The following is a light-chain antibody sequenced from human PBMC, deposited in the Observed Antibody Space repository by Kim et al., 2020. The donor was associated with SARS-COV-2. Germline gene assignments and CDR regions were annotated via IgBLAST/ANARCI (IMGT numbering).Light chain of an antibody. CDR1: RRVSGSY. CDR2: GAS. Sequence: FPAESATPPSSGSRRVSGSYLAWYQQKPGQAPRLLIYGASSRATGIPDRFSGSGSGTDFTLTISRLEPEDFAVFYCQHYGISPRTFGPGTKVDIK. J-gene: IGKJ3*01. V-gene: IGKV3-20*01. CDR3: QHYGISPRT.